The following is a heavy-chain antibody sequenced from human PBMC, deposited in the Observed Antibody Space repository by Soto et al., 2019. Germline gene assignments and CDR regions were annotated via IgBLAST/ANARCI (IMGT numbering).Heavy chain of an antibody. J-gene: IGHJ4*02. Sequence: QVPLVQSGAEVKKPGASVKVSCKASGYTFTSYAMHWVRQAPGQRLEWMGWINAGNGNTKYSQKFQGRVTITRDTSASTAYMELSSLRSEDTAVYYCASPPSGYGPRVGLLDYWGQGTLVTVSS. CDR2: INAGNGNT. CDR3: ASPPSGYGPRVGLLDY. D-gene: IGHD5-18*01. V-gene: IGHV1-3*01. CDR1: GYTFTSYA.